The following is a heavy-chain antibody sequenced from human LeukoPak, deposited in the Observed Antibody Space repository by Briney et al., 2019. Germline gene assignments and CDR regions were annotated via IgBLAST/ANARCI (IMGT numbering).Heavy chain of an antibody. J-gene: IGHJ3*02. Sequence: PSETLSLTCTVSGGSISSYYWSWIRQPAGKGLEWIGRIYTSGSTKCNPSLESRVTMSVDTSKNQVSLRLSSVTAADTAVYYCASGDANTAAAFGIWGQGTMVTVSS. D-gene: IGHD4-17*01. V-gene: IGHV4-4*07. CDR1: GGSISSYY. CDR3: ASGDANTAAAFGI. CDR2: IYTSGST.